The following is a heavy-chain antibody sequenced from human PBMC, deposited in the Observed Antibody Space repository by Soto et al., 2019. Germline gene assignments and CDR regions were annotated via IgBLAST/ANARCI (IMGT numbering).Heavy chain of an antibody. J-gene: IGHJ5*02. CDR3: ARAPYCSSTSCYGNWFDH. CDR2: ISVYNDNT. CDR1: GYTFFSYG. V-gene: IGHV1-18*04. Sequence: ASVKVSCKASGYTFFSYGISWVRQAPGQGLEWMAWISVYNDNTYYAQKFQGRVTVTTDTSSHTVYMELRSLRSDDTGVYYCARAPYCSSTSCYGNWFDHWGRGTLVTVS. D-gene: IGHD2-2*01.